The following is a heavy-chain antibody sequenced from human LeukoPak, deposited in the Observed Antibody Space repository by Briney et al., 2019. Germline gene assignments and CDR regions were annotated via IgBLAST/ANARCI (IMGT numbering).Heavy chain of an antibody. CDR2: ISYDGSNK. V-gene: IGHV3-30*03. D-gene: IGHD2-15*01. Sequence: YPGRSLRLSCAASGFTFSRYGMYWVRQAPGKGLEWVAVISYDGSNKYYADSVKGRFTISRDNSKNTLYLQMNSLRAEDTAVFYCARPCSGGSCYQGYWGQGTLVTVSS. CDR1: GFTFSRYG. CDR3: ARPCSGGSCYQGY. J-gene: IGHJ4*02.